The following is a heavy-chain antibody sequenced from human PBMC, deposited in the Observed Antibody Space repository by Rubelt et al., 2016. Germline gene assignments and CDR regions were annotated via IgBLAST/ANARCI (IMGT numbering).Heavy chain of an antibody. V-gene: IGHV1-8*01. D-gene: IGHD3-22*01. CDR3: ASQGSSGYPT. Sequence: MNPNSGNTGYAQKFQGRVTMTRNTSISTAYMELSSLRSEDTAAYYCASQGSSGYPTWGQGTMVTVSS. J-gene: IGHJ3*01. CDR2: MNPNSGNT.